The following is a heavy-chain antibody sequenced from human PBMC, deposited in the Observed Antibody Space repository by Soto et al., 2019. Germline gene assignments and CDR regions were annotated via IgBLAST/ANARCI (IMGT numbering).Heavy chain of an antibody. V-gene: IGHV1-18*01. CDR2: ISGYDGHT. CDR3: ARDSGYDAA. CDR1: GYTFSNFG. D-gene: IGHD5-12*01. Sequence: QVQLVQSGVEVRKPGASVKVSCKASGYTFSNFGISWMRQATGQGPEWLGWISGYDGHTNYAQKFQGRVTMTTDTSTSTAYMALRSLKAVDTAVYYCARDSGYDAAWGQGTLITVSS. J-gene: IGHJ4*02.